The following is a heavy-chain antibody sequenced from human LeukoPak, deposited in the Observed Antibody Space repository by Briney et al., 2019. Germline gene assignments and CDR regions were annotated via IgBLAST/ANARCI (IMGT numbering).Heavy chain of an antibody. V-gene: IGHV3-33*08. CDR1: GFIVSNNY. J-gene: IGHJ4*02. D-gene: IGHD1-1*01. CDR3: ARDWKTNSFDY. Sequence: TGGSLRLSCAASGFIVSNNYMSWVRQAPGKGLEWVAFIYYDGSNIYYADYVKGRFTISRDISKNTLYLQMDSLRAEDTAIYYCARDWKTNSFDYWGQGTLVTVSS. CDR2: IYYDGSNI.